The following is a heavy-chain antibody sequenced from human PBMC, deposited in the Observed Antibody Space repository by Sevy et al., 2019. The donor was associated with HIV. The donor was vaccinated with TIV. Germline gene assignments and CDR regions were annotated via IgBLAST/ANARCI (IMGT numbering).Heavy chain of an antibody. D-gene: IGHD3-10*01. CDR1: GFTSSAYA. CDR2: ISSSGGST. J-gene: IGHJ1*01. V-gene: IGHV3-23*01. CDR3: ATLRGGLYGSGYFQN. Sequence: GGSLRLSCAASGFTSSAYAMSWVRQAPGKGLEWVSCISSSGGSTYYADSVKGRFSISRDTSKNTLYLQMNSLRAEDTAVYYCATLRGGLYGSGYFQNWGQGTQVTVSS.